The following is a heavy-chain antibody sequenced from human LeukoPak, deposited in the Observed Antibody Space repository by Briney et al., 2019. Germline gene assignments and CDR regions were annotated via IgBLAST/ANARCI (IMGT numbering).Heavy chain of an antibody. CDR1: GGSFSGYY. Sequence: MSSETLSLTCAVYGGSFSGYYWSWIRQPPGKGLEWIGEINHSGSTNYNPSLKSRVTISVDTSENQLSLKLSSVTAADTAVYYCARGPHSSSWYVDYYYGMDVWGQGTTVTVSS. V-gene: IGHV4-34*01. D-gene: IGHD6-13*01. CDR2: INHSGST. J-gene: IGHJ6*02. CDR3: ARGPHSSSWYVDYYYGMDV.